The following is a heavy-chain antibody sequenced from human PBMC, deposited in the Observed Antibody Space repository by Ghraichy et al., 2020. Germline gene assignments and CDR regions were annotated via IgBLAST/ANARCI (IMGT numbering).Heavy chain of an antibody. D-gene: IGHD1-26*01. CDR3: AREHYTGSSLSAFDV. V-gene: IGHV3-48*02. Sequence: GGSLRLSCAASEFTFSLYSFNWVRQAPGRGLEWLSYIRSSDGAIFYADSVKGRFTISRDNAKNSLFLQMNSLRDEDTAVYYCAREHYTGSSLSAFDVWGRGTMVTVSS. J-gene: IGHJ3*01. CDR1: EFTFSLYS. CDR2: IRSSDGAI.